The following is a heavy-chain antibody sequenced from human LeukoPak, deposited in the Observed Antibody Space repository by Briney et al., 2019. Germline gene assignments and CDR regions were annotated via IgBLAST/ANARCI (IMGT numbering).Heavy chain of an antibody. CDR1: GVTLSDHH. D-gene: IGHD3-22*01. CDR3: ARDGAEGDNSAFDI. V-gene: IGHV3-72*01. CDR2: TRDKRRGYTT. J-gene: IGHJ3*02. Sequence: PGGSLRLSCAASGVTLSDHHMDWVRQAPGKWLEWVGRTRDKRRGYTTEYAASVKGRFTISRDDSNTLVYLQMNSLKTEDTAVYFCARDGAEGDNSAFDIWGQGTVVTVSS.